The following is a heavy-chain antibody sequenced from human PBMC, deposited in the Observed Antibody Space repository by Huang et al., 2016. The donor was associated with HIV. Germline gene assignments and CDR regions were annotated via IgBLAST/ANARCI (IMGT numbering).Heavy chain of an antibody. D-gene: IGHD3-10*01. J-gene: IGHJ4*02. Sequence: QVQLVQSGAEVKKPGASVKVSCKASGYTFTSYAMHWVRQAPGQRLEGMGWINVCNGNTKYSQKFQGRVTITRDTSASTAYMELSSLRSEDTAVYYCARFRGDYWGQGTLVTVSS. V-gene: IGHV1-3*01. CDR1: GYTFTSYA. CDR3: ARFRGDY. CDR2: INVCNGNT.